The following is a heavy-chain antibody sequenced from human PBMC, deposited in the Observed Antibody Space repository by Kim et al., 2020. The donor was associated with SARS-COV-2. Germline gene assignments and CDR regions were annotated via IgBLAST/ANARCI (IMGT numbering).Heavy chain of an antibody. CDR2: IDNDGSTT. J-gene: IGHJ4*02. CDR1: GFAFRNYW. D-gene: IGHD5-12*01. V-gene: IGHV3-74*03. CDR3: ARESNGYDLDN. Sequence: GGSLRLSCVASGFAFRNYWMHWVRQAPGKGLVWVSHIDNDGSTTTYADSVKGQFTISRNNAKNTLYLQLSSLRAEDTAIYYCARESNGYDLDNWGQGTLVTVSS.